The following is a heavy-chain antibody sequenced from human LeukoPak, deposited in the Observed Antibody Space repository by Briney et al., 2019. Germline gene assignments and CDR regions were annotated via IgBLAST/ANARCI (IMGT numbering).Heavy chain of an antibody. Sequence: SETLSLTCTVSGYSISSGYFWGWIRQPPGKGLEWIGYIYYSGSTNYNPSLKSRVTISVDTSKNQFSLKLSSVTAADTAVYYCARVEYSSGWLLEGYFDYWGQGTLVAVSS. V-gene: IGHV4-61*01. CDR2: IYYSGST. CDR1: GYSISSGYF. CDR3: ARVEYSSGWLLEGYFDY. D-gene: IGHD6-19*01. J-gene: IGHJ4*02.